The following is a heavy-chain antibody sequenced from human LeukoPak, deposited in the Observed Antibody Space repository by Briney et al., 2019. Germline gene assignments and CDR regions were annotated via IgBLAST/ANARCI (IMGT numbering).Heavy chain of an antibody. CDR1: GGSISSGSYY. D-gene: IGHD4-11*01. V-gene: IGHV4-61*02. Sequence: PSETLSLTCTVSGGSISSGSYYWSWIRQPAGKGLEWIGRIYTSGSTNYNPSPKSRVTISVDTSKNQFSLKLSSVTAADTAVYYCARGGYYSNYPWGQGTLVTVSS. CDR3: ARGGYYSNYP. CDR2: IYTSGST. J-gene: IGHJ5*02.